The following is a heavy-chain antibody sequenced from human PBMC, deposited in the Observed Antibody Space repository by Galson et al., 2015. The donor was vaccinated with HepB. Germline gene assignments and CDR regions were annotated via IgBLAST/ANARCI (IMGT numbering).Heavy chain of an antibody. J-gene: IGHJ4*02. Sequence: LSLTCTVSGGSVSSGSYYWSWIRQPPGKGLEWIGYIYYSGSTNYNPSLKSRVTISVDTSKNQFSLKLSSVTAADTAVYYCARAGYCSSTSCYGGPDFDYWGQGTLVTVSS. CDR3: ARAGYCSSTSCYGGPDFDY. D-gene: IGHD2-2*01. V-gene: IGHV4-61*01. CDR2: IYYSGST. CDR1: GGSVSSGSYY.